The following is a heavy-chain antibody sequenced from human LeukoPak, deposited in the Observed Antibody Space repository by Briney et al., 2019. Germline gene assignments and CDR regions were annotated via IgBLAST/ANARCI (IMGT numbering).Heavy chain of an antibody. Sequence: SETLSLTCTVSGGSISSSGYYWGWIRQPPGKGLEWIGSMYYSGSTYYNPSLKSRVTISVDTSKNHFSLKLSSVTAADTAVYYCARHKPWRPNSCSWYFDYWGQGTLATVSS. J-gene: IGHJ4*02. CDR3: ARHKPWRPNSCSWYFDY. D-gene: IGHD6-13*01. CDR2: MYYSGST. CDR1: GGSISSSGYY. V-gene: IGHV4-39*01.